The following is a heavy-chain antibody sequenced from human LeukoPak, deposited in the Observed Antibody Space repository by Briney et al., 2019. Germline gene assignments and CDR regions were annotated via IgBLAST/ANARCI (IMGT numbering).Heavy chain of an antibody. J-gene: IGHJ4*02. D-gene: IGHD3-9*01. CDR2: IYTSGST. CDR1: GGSISSYY. CDR3: ARSPSVLLVHRYFDY. V-gene: IGHV4-4*07. Sequence: PSETLSLTCTVSGGSISSYYWSWIRQPAGKGLEWIGRIYTSGSTNYNPSLKSRVTMSVDTSKNQFSLKLSSVTAVDTAVYYCARSPSVLLVHRYFDYWGQGTLVTVSS.